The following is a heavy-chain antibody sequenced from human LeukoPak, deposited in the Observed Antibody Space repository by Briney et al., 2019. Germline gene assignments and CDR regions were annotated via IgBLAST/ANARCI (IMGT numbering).Heavy chain of an antibody. CDR1: GFTVSSNY. D-gene: IGHD2-8*01. CDR3: ARNGLAANGYFDY. J-gene: IGHJ4*02. V-gene: IGHV3-11*04. Sequence: PGGSLRLSCAASGFTVSSNYMSWIRQAPGKGLECVSYISSSGNTTYHADSVKGRFTISRDNAKNSLYLQMSSLRAEDTAVYYCARNGLAANGYFDYWGQGTLVTVSS. CDR2: ISSSGNTT.